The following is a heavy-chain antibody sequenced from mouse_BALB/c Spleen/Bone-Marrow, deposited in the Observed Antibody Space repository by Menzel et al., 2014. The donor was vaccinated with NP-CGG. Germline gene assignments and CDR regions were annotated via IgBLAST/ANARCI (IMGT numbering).Heavy chain of an antibody. D-gene: IGHD2-3*01. CDR3: ARLGYYGWFAY. Sequence: EVMLVESGGGLVQPGGSLKLSCAASGFDFNSYWMSWVRQAPGKGLEWIGEINPDSNTVNYTPSLKDKFIISRDNAKNTLYLQMSKVRSEDTALYYCARLGYYGWFAYRGQGTLVTVSA. J-gene: IGHJ3*01. CDR2: INPDSNTV. V-gene: IGHV4-1*02. CDR1: GFDFNSYW.